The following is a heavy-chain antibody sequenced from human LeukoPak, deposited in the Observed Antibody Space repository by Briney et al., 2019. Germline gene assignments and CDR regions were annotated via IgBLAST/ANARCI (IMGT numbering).Heavy chain of an antibody. J-gene: IGHJ5*02. CDR3: ARESGYYYGSGSYTNWFDP. Sequence: SETLSLTCTVSGGSISSSSYYWGWIRQPPGKGLEWIGSIYYSGSTYYNPSPKSRVTISVDTSKNQFSLKLSSVTAADTAVYYCARESGYYYGSGSYTNWFDPWGQGTLVTVSS. D-gene: IGHD3-10*01. V-gene: IGHV4-39*07. CDR1: GGSISSSSYY. CDR2: IYYSGST.